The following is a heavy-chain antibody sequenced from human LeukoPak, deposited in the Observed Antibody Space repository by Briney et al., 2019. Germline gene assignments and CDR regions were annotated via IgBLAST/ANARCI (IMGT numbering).Heavy chain of an antibody. CDR1: GFTFSSYS. Sequence: PGGSLRLSCAASGFTFSSYSMNWVRQAPGKGLEWVSFISSSRSYIYYADSVKGRFTISRDNAKNSLYLQMNSLRAEDTAVYYCARAGEAAFDIWGQGTMVTVSS. D-gene: IGHD3-10*01. J-gene: IGHJ3*02. V-gene: IGHV3-21*01. CDR3: ARAGEAAFDI. CDR2: ISSSRSYI.